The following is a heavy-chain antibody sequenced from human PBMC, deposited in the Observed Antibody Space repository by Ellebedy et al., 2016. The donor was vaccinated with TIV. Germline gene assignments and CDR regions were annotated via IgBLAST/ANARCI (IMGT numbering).Heavy chain of an antibody. J-gene: IGHJ6*02. CDR2: ISTTGYTI. CDR1: GFTFSDYA. D-gene: IGHD1-26*01. V-gene: IGHV3-11*01. CDR3: AKDQIVGHASSYYAMDV. Sequence: PGGSLRLSCAASGFTFSDYAMSWVRQAPGKGLEWVAYISTTGYTIYYADSVKGRFTISRDNAENSLILQMNSLRAEDTAVYYCAKDQIVGHASSYYAMDVWGHGTTVTVS.